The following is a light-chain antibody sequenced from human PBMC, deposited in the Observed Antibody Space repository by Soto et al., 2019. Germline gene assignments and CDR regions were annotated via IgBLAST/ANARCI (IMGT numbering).Light chain of an antibody. Sequence: EIVLTQSPGTLSLSPGDRATLSCRASQSVNRNYLAWYQRKPGQAPRLLIYGASNMYTDRPYRISGSGSGTDFTLTLTRREAEDFAVYYCQQYDSTPPTFGQGTKVEVK. CDR3: QQYDSTPPT. J-gene: IGKJ1*01. CDR1: QSVNRNY. CDR2: GAS. V-gene: IGKV3-20*01.